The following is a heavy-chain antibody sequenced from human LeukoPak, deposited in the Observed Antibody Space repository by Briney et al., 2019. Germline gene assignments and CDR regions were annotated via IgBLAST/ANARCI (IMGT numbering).Heavy chain of an antibody. D-gene: IGHD3-22*01. CDR1: GFTFRNYA. J-gene: IGHJ4*02. V-gene: IGHV3-9*01. Sequence: GGSLRLSCAASGFTFRNYAMSWVRQAPGKGLEWVSGISWNSGSIGYADSVKGRFTISRDNAKNSLYLQMNSLRAEDTALYYCAKAPHSSGYPNFDYWAREPWSPSPQ. CDR2: ISWNSGSI. CDR3: AKAPHSSGYPNFDY.